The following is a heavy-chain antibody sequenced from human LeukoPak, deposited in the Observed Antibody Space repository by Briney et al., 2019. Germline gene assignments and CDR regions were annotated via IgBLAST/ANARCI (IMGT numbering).Heavy chain of an antibody. Sequence: AASVKVSCKASGYTFTGYYMHWVRQAPGQGLEWMGWINAGNGNTKYSQEFQGRVTITRDTSASTAYMELSSLRSGDMAVYYCARGGTAAAGGEFDPWGQGTLVTVSS. J-gene: IGHJ5*02. CDR1: GYTFTGYY. CDR3: ARGGTAAAGGEFDP. V-gene: IGHV1-3*03. D-gene: IGHD6-13*01. CDR2: INAGNGNT.